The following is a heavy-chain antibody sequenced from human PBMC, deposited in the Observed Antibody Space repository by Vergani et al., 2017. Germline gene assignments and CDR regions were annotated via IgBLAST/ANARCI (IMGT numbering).Heavy chain of an antibody. Sequence: QVQLQESGPGLVKPSETLSLTCTVSGGSFSSYYWSWIRQPAGKGLEWIGRIYMNGNTNYNPSLKSRVAVSVDTSKNQFSLKLTSVTAADTAIYYCARMTHCSGTTCPGAFDLWGQGTMVTVSA. V-gene: IGHV4-4*07. J-gene: IGHJ3*01. CDR1: GGSFSSYY. CDR2: IYMNGNT. CDR3: ARMTHCSGTTCPGAFDL. D-gene: IGHD2-2*01.